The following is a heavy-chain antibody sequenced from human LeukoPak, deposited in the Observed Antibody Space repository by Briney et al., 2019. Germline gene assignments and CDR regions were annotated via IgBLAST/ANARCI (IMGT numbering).Heavy chain of an antibody. CDR2: IYYSGST. D-gene: IGHD6-19*01. Sequence: PSETLSLTCAVSGGSISSSNWWSWIRQPPGKGLQWIRSIYYSGSTNYNPSLKSRVTISVDTSKNQFPLKLSSVTAADTAVYYCARVFGRGGWPSYFDYWGQGTLVTVSS. J-gene: IGHJ4*02. CDR1: GGSISSSNW. V-gene: IGHV4-39*06. CDR3: ARVFGRGGWPSYFDY.